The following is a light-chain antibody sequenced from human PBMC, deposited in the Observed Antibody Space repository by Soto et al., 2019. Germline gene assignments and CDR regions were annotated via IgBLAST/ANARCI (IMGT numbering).Light chain of an antibody. CDR3: QSYDSSLSGSV. CDR2: RNS. V-gene: IGLV1-40*01. J-gene: IGLJ3*02. CDR1: SSNIGAGYD. Sequence: QSVLTQPPSVSGAPGQRVTISCTGSSSNIGAGYDVHWYQQLPGTAPKLLIYRNSNRPSGVPDRVSGSKSGTSASLAITGLQAEDEADYYCQSYDSSLSGSVFGGGTKRTVL.